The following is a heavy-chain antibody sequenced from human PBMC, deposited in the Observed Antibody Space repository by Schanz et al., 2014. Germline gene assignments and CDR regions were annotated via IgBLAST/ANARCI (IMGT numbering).Heavy chain of an antibody. J-gene: IGHJ6*02. Sequence: QVQLVESGGGLVKPGGSLRLSCVASGFTFSDYYMSWIRQAPGKGLEWVSYISSSSSYTNYADSVKGRFTISRDNAKNSLYLQMNSLRAEDTAVYYCARSYSSGWYPYYYGMDVWGQGSLVTVSS. CDR1: GFTFSDYY. CDR2: ISSSSSYT. CDR3: ARSYSSGWYPYYYGMDV. D-gene: IGHD6-19*01. V-gene: IGHV3-11*06.